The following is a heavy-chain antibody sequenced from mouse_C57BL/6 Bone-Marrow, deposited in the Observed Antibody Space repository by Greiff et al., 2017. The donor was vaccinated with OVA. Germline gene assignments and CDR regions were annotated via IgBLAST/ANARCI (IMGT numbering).Heavy chain of an antibody. Sequence: VKLVESGAELVRPGTSVKMSCKASGYSFTNYWIGWAKQRPGHGLEWIGDIYPGGGYTNYNEKLQGKATLTADKSSSTAYMQFSSLTSEDSAIYYCARIPNYYGSSYDYYAMNYWGQGTSVTVSS. CDR3: ARIPNYYGSSYDYYAMNY. CDR2: IYPGGGYT. D-gene: IGHD1-1*01. CDR1: GYSFTNYW. J-gene: IGHJ4*01. V-gene: IGHV1-63*01.